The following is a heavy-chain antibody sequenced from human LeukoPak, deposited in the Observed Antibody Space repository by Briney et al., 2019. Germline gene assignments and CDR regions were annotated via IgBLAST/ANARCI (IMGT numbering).Heavy chain of an antibody. Sequence: GGSLRLSCAASGFTFSSYAMSWVRQAPGKGLEWVSAISGSGGSTYYADSVKGRFTFSRDNSKNTLYLQMNSLRAEDTAVYYCAKLDSSGDYFDYWGQGTLVTVSS. D-gene: IGHD6-19*01. CDR3: AKLDSSGDYFDY. V-gene: IGHV3-23*01. CDR1: GFTFSSYA. J-gene: IGHJ4*02. CDR2: ISGSGGST.